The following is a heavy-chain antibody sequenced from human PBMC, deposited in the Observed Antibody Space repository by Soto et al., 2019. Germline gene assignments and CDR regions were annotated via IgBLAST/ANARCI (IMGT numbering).Heavy chain of an antibody. CDR1: GFTFTSSS. J-gene: IGHJ6*02. CDR3: AASPSFWQNYYYGAMDV. CDR2: IVVGSDNT. V-gene: IGHV1-58*02. Sequence: PVKVSCKAPGFTFTSSSIQCARQSRGKRLEWIGWIVVGSDNTNYAQKFQERVTITRDLSTNTIYMDLSGLRSEDTAVYYCAASPSFWQNYYYGAMDVWGQGTTVTVSS.